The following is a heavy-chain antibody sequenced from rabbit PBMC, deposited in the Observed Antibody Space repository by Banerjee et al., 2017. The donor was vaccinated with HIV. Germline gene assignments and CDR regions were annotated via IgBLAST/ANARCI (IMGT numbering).Heavy chain of an antibody. V-gene: IGHV1S45*01. CDR2: IYTANVIT. CDR1: GFSFSSYYY. Sequence: QEQLVESGGGLVQPERSLTLTCTASGFSFSSYYYMCWVRQAPGKGLEWIGCIYTANVITVYASWAKGRFTISKISSTTVTLQMTSLTAADTATYFCARGTNSGGYGSNLWGPGTLVTVS. D-gene: IGHD1-1*01. CDR3: ARGTNSGGYGSNL. J-gene: IGHJ4*01.